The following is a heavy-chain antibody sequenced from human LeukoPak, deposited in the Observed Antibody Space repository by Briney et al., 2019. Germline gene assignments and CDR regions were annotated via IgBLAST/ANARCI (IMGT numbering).Heavy chain of an antibody. Sequence: SETLSLTCTVSGYFISSGYYWGWIRQSPGKGLEWIGTMFHSGNTYYNPSLNSRVTLSVDTSKNQFSLELNSVTAADTAVYYCAKGGKCDAGPCHFDSRGQGTLVTGS. J-gene: IGHJ4*01. CDR3: AKGGKCDAGPCHFDS. CDR1: GYFISSGYY. V-gene: IGHV4-38-2*02. D-gene: IGHD1-1*01. CDR2: MFHSGNT.